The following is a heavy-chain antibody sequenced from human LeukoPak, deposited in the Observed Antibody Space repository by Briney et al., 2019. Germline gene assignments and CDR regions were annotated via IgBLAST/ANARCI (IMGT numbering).Heavy chain of an antibody. J-gene: IGHJ4*02. CDR1: GFTFDDYA. CDR2: ISWNSGSI. Sequence: PGGSLRISCAASGFTFDDYAMHWVRQAPGKGLEWVSGISWNSGSIGYADSVKGRFTISRDNAKNSLYLQMNSLRAEDTALFYCAKGGPDYAFDYWGQGTLVTVSS. CDR3: AKGGPDYAFDY. V-gene: IGHV3-9*01. D-gene: IGHD4-17*01.